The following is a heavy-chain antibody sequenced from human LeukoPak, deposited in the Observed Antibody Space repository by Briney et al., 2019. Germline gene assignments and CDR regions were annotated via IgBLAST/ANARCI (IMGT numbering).Heavy chain of an antibody. CDR1: GGSISSYY. Sequence: KPSETLSLTCTVSGGSISSYYWSWIRQPPGKGLEWIGYIYYGGSTNYNPSLKSRVTISVDTSKNQFSLKLSSVTAADTAVYYCARVAFVMTTVTTLYYFDYWGQGTLVTVSS. CDR3: ARVAFVMTTVTTLYYFDY. V-gene: IGHV4-59*01. J-gene: IGHJ4*02. CDR2: IYYGGST. D-gene: IGHD4-17*01.